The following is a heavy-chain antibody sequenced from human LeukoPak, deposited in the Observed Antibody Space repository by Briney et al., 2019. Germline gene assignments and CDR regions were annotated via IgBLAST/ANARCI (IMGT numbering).Heavy chain of an antibody. D-gene: IGHD3-10*01. J-gene: IGHJ6*04. CDR2: INHSGST. Sequence: PSETLSLTCAVYGGSFSGYYWSWIRQPPGKGLEWIGDINHSGSTNYNPSLKSRVTISVDTSKNQFSLKLSSVTAADTAVYYWARKLTYYYGSGSYYKALDVWGKGTTVTVSS. CDR1: GGSFSGYY. CDR3: ARKLTYYYGSGSYYKALDV. V-gene: IGHV4-34*01.